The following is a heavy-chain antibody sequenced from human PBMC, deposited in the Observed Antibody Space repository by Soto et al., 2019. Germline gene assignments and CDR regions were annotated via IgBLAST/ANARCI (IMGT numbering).Heavy chain of an antibody. J-gene: IGHJ6*02. Sequence: PGGSLRLSCAASGFTFSSYSMNWVRQAPGKGLEWVSSISSSSSYIYYADSVKGRFTISRDNAKNSLYLQMNSLRAEDTAVYYCARGIAEAGAPVLDVWGQGTTVTVSS. CDR2: ISSSSSYI. CDR3: ARGIAEAGAPVLDV. D-gene: IGHD6-13*01. V-gene: IGHV3-21*01. CDR1: GFTFSSYS.